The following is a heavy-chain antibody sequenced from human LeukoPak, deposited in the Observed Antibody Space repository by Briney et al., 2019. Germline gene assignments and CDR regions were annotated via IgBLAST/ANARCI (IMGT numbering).Heavy chain of an antibody. CDR2: INPNSGGT. Sequence: ASVKVSCKASGYTFTGYYMHWVRQAPGQGLEWMGWINPNSGGTNYAQKFQGRVTMTRDTSISTAYMELGRLRSDDTAVYYCARKRTGTTPWFDPWGQGTLVTVSS. V-gene: IGHV1-2*02. CDR1: GYTFTGYY. J-gene: IGHJ5*02. CDR3: ARKRTGTTPWFDP. D-gene: IGHD1-7*01.